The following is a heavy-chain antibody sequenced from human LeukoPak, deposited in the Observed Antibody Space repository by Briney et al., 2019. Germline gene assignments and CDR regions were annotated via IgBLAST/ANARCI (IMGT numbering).Heavy chain of an antibody. Sequence: GASVKVSCKASGYTFTSYAMNWVRQAPGQGLEWMGWINTNTGNTTYAQGFTGRFVFSLDTSVSTAYLQISSLKAEDTAVYYCARDRGGARGLHDYGDYGYENDYWGQGTLVTVSS. CDR2: INTNTGNT. CDR3: ARDRGGARGLHDYGDYGYENDY. V-gene: IGHV7-4-1*02. D-gene: IGHD4-17*01. J-gene: IGHJ4*02. CDR1: GYTFTSYA.